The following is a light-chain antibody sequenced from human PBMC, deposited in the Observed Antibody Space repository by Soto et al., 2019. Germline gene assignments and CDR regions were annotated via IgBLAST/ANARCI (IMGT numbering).Light chain of an antibody. Sequence: QSALTQPASVSGSPGQSITISCTGTSSDVGGYNYVSWYQQHPGKAPKLMIYDVSNRPSGVSNRFSGSKSGNTASLTISGLQAEDEADYYGSSYTRSSTLVVFGGGTQLTVL. J-gene: IGLJ2*01. V-gene: IGLV2-14*01. CDR1: SSDVGGYNY. CDR3: SSYTRSSTLVV. CDR2: DVS.